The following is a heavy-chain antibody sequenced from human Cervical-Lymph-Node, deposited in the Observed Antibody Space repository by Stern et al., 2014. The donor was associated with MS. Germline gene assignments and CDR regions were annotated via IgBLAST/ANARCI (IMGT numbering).Heavy chain of an antibody. V-gene: IGHV4-34*01. CDR3: ARGNWFDP. CDR1: GGSFSGYY. Sequence: QVQLQQWGAGLLKPSETLSLTCAVYGGSFSGYYWSWIRQPPGKGLEWIGDIYHSGSATYNPSLKSRVTISVDEYKNQFSLNPCSLTAADTAVYYCARGNWFDPWGQGTLVTVSS. J-gene: IGHJ5*02. CDR2: IYHSGSA.